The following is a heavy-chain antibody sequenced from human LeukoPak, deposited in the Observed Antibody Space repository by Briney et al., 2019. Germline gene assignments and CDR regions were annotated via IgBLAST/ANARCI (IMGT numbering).Heavy chain of an antibody. V-gene: IGHV4-34*01. CDR2: INHSGYT. J-gene: IGHJ4*02. D-gene: IGHD2-21*02. CDR3: TRMTAGHDY. Sequence: SETLSLTCAISGVSFDDYYWSWVRQTPGKGLGWIGEINHSGYTNDSPSLKSRVTLSIDTSRKQFSLNLRSVTVADTGIYYCTRMTAGHDYWGQGTLVTVSS. CDR1: GVSFDDYY.